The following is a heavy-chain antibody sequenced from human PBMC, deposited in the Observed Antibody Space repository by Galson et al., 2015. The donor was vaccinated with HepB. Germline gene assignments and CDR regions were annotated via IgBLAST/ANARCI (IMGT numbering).Heavy chain of an antibody. D-gene: IGHD4-23*01. CDR3: ARSGATVVTPDYYYGMDV. J-gene: IGHJ6*02. CDR2: IIPIFGTA. Sequence: SVKVSCKASGGTFSSYAISWVRQAPGQGLEWMGGIIPIFGTANYAQKFQGRVTITADESTSTAYMELSSLRSEDTAVYYCARSGATVVTPDYYYGMDVWGQGTTLTVSS. CDR1: GGTFSSYA. V-gene: IGHV1-69*13.